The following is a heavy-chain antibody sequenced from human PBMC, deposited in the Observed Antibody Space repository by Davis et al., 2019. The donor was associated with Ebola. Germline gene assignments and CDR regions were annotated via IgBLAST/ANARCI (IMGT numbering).Heavy chain of an antibody. Sequence: ASVKVSCKASGYTFTSYDINWVRQATGQGLEWMGWMNPNSGNTGYARKFQGRVTMTRNTSISTAYMELSSLRSEDTAVYYCASFRVVGATGPGDYYYGMDVWGQGTTVTVSS. CDR2: MNPNSGNT. CDR3: ASFRVVGATGPGDYYYGMDV. CDR1: GYTFTSYD. J-gene: IGHJ6*02. V-gene: IGHV1-8*01. D-gene: IGHD1-26*01.